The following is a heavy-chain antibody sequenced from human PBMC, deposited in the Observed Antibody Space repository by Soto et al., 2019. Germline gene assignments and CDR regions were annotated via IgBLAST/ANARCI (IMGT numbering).Heavy chain of an antibody. Sequence: PGWSLRLSCSASGFTFSSYAMHWVRQAPGKGLEYVSAISSNGGSTYYADSVKGRFTISRDNSKNTLYLQMSSLRAEDTAVYYCMVKYYYDSSGYPFDPWGQGTLVTVSS. CDR2: ISSNGGST. CDR1: GFTFSSYA. D-gene: IGHD3-22*01. J-gene: IGHJ5*02. V-gene: IGHV3-64D*06. CDR3: MVKYYYDSSGYPFDP.